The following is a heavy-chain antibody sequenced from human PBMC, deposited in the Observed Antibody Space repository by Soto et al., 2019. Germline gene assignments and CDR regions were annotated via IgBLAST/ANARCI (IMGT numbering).Heavy chain of an antibody. CDR3: AKDPLYYDILTGRNNWFDP. J-gene: IGHJ5*02. D-gene: IGHD3-9*01. Sequence: GGSLRLSCAASGFTFSNYAMSWVRQAPGKGLEWVSAIGGSGGSTCYTDSVKGRFTISRDNSKNTLYLQMNSLRAEDTAVYYCAKDPLYYDILTGRNNWFDPWGQGTLVTVSS. V-gene: IGHV3-23*01. CDR2: IGGSGGST. CDR1: GFTFSNYA.